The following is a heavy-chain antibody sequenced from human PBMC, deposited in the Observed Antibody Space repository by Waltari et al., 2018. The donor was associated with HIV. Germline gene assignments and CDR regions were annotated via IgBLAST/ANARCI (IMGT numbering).Heavy chain of an antibody. CDR2: IDPRNGDT. CDR3: AMSKTNIDFDF. Sequence: QVQLVQSGAEVENPGASVKVSCKPFTVYYIPWVRQAPGQGLEWVGWIDPRNGDTNYAQKFQGRVTMTRDTSINTVYMELGSLRSDDTAVYYCAMSKTNIDFDFWGQGSLVTVSS. CDR1: TVYY. V-gene: IGHV1-2*02. D-gene: IGHD2-8*01. J-gene: IGHJ4*02.